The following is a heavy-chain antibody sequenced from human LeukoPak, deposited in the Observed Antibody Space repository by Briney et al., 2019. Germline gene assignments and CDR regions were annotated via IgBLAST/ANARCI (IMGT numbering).Heavy chain of an antibody. V-gene: IGHV3-74*01. CDR3: ARDSWYTLDV. CDR2: ISADGTTT. Sequence: GGSLRLSCAASGFTFSDYYMSWIRQAPGKGLVWVSHISADGTTTTYADSVKGRFTISRDNGKNTLYLQMNSLRAEDTATYYCARDSWYTLDVWGQGTTVIVSS. CDR1: GFTFSDYY. D-gene: IGHD6-13*01. J-gene: IGHJ3*01.